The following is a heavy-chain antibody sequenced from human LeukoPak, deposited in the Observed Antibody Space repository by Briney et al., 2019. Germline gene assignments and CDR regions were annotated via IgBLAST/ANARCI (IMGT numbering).Heavy chain of an antibody. V-gene: IGHV3-66*02. CDR3: ARDYCTTTSCPNFFDY. CDR1: GFTVSTNY. J-gene: IGHJ4*02. D-gene: IGHD2-2*01. CDR2: IYSDGST. Sequence: PGGSLRLSCAASGFTVSTNYMSWVRQAPGKGLEWVSVIYSDGSTYYADPVKGRFTISRDNSKNTIDLHMSSLRADDTAVYFCARDYCTTTSCPNFFDYWGQGTLVTVSS.